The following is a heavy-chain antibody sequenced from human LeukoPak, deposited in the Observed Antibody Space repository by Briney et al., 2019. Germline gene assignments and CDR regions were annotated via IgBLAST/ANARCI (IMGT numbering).Heavy chain of an antibody. CDR2: INRNGDST. CDR1: GFTFSSYS. V-gene: IGHV3-20*04. D-gene: IGHD2-8*01. CDR3: ARGFRNGPFDC. Sequence: GGSLRLSCTDSGFTFSSYSMNWVRQAPGKGLEWVSGINRNGDSTDYAGSVKGRFTISRDNAKNPHFLQMNSLRVEDTALYYCARGFRNGPFDCWGQGTLVTVSS. J-gene: IGHJ4*02.